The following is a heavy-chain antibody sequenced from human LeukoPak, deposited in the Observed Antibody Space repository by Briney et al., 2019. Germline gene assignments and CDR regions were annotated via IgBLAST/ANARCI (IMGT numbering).Heavy chain of an antibody. CDR3: ARRRLGDAFDV. Sequence: SETLSLTCTVSGGSINGYYWTWLRQPPGKGLEWIEYIYYSGSTNYNPPLKSRVTLSVHTSKNQFSLRLSSVTAADTAMYYCARRRLGDAFDVWGQGTMVAVSS. J-gene: IGHJ3*01. V-gene: IGHV4-59*08. CDR2: IYYSGST. D-gene: IGHD3-16*01. CDR1: GGSINGYY.